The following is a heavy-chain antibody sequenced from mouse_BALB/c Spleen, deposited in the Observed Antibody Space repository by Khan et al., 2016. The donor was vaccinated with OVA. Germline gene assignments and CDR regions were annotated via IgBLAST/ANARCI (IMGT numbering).Heavy chain of an antibody. CDR2: ISTGGSTI. Sequence: EVKLVESGGGLVKPGGSLKLSCAASGLTFSSSAMSWVRQTPEKRLEWVATISTGGSTIYYADSVKGRFTISRDNAKNTLSLQMSRLRSEATAMYYCAGSITPVVAFYYWGQGTTLTVSS. CDR1: GLTFSSSA. J-gene: IGHJ2*01. CDR3: AGSITPVVAFYY. V-gene: IGHV5-9-1*01. D-gene: IGHD1-1*01.